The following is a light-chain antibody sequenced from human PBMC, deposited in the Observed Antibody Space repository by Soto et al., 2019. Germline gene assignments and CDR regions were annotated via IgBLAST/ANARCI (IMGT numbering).Light chain of an antibody. Sequence: EIVLTQSPATLSLSPGERSTLSCRASQSVSNYLGWYQQKPGQAPRLLIYDASNRATAIPARFSGSGSGTDFTLIISSLEPDDFAVYYCQKCGIFGQGTRLEIK. J-gene: IGKJ5*01. CDR1: QSVSNY. V-gene: IGKV3-11*01. CDR3: QKCGI. CDR2: DAS.